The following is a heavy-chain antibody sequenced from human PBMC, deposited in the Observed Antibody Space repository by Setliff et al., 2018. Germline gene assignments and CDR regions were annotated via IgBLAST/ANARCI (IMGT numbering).Heavy chain of an antibody. J-gene: IGHJ6*02. CDR1: GGTFSSYA. Sequence: ASVKVSCKASGGTFSSYAISWVRQAPGQGLEWMGGIIPIFGTANYAQKFQGRVTITADESTSTAYMELSSLRSEDTAVYYCARDLIDPDYGDYLSFYYYGMDVWGQGATVTVSS. CDR3: ARDLIDPDYGDYLSFYYYGMDV. V-gene: IGHV1-69*13. D-gene: IGHD4-17*01. CDR2: IIPIFGTA.